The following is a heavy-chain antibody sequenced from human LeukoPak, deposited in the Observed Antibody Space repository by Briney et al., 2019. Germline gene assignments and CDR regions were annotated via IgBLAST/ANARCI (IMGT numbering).Heavy chain of an antibody. J-gene: IGHJ4*02. CDR3: ARGGYYYGSGSDF. Sequence: SETLSLTCAVYGGSFSGYYWSWIRQPPGKGLEWIGEINHSGSTNYNPSLKSRVTISVDTSKNQFSLKLSSVTAADTAVYYGARGGYYYGSGSDFGGQGTLVTVSS. CDR1: GGSFSGYY. D-gene: IGHD3-10*01. V-gene: IGHV4-34*01. CDR2: INHSGST.